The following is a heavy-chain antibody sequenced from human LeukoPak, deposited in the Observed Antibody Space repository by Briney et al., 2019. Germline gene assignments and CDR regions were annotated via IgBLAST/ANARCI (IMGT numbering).Heavy chain of an antibody. J-gene: IGHJ5*02. V-gene: IGHV3-23*01. CDR2: ISGSGGST. Sequence: GGSLRLSCAASGFTFSSYAMNWVRQAPGKGLEWVSAISGSGGSTYYADSVKGRFTISRDNSKNTLYLQMNSLRAEDTAVYYCANERSSRITIFGVVIMKNWFDPWGQGTLVTVSS. D-gene: IGHD3-3*01. CDR1: GFTFSSYA. CDR3: ANERSSRITIFGVVIMKNWFDP.